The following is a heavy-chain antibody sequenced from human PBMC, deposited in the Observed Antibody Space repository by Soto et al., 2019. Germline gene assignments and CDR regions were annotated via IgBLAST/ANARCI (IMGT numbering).Heavy chain of an antibody. V-gene: IGHV2-5*02. CDR3: AHMLTGTGGHFDH. CDR2: IFWDDDR. J-gene: IGHJ4*02. CDR1: GLSLSTSGVA. D-gene: IGHD2-8*02. Sequence: SGPTLVNPTQTLTLTCSFSGLSLSTSGVAVGWIRKPPEKALEWLALIFWDDDRRYSPSLKSRLTITKETSKNQVVLTLTNMDPVDPATYSCAHMLTGTGGHFDHWGKGTLVTVSS.